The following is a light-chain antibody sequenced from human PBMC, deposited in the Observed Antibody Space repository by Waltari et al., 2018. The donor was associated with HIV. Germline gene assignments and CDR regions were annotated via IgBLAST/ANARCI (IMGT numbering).Light chain of an antibody. V-gene: IGLV6-57*04. CDR3: QSYDSSNHVV. Sequence: NFILTQPHSVSESPGKTVTIPCTRSSAIIASHYSQWYQQRPGSAPTTVIYEDNQRPSGVPDRFSGSIDSSSNSASLTISGLKTEDEADYYCQSYDSSNHVVFGGGTKLTVL. J-gene: IGLJ2*01. CDR2: EDN. CDR1: SAIIASHY.